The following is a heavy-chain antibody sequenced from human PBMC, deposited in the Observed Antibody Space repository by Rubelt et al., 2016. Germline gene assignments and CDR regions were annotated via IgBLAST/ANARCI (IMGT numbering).Heavy chain of an antibody. CDR2: IYYDGSNK. Sequence: RNYGMHWVRQAPGKWLEWVALIYYDGSNKYCADSVKVRFTISRDNSKNTLYLQMNNLRAEDTAIYYCARDNYFDWLSALDIWGQGTMVTVSS. CDR3: ARDNYFDWLSALDI. D-gene: IGHD3-9*01. J-gene: IGHJ3*02. CDR1: RNYG. V-gene: IGHV3-33*01.